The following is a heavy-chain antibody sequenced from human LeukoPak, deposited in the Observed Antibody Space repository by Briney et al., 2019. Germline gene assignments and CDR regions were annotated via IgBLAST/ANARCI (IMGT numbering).Heavy chain of an antibody. CDR2: IYYSGST. CDR1: GGSISSSSYY. D-gene: IGHD3-10*01. J-gene: IGHJ6*03. Sequence: SETLSLTCTVSGGSISSSSYYWSWIRQPPGKGLEWIGYIYYSGSTNYNPSLKSRVTISVDTSKNQFSLKLSSVTAADTAVYYCARANTMVRGARDYYYYYYMDVWGKGTTVTISS. V-gene: IGHV4-61*01. CDR3: ARANTMVRGARDYYYYYYMDV.